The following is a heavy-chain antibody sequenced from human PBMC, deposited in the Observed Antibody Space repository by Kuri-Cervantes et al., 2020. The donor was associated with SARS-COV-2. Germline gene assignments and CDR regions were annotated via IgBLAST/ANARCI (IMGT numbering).Heavy chain of an antibody. CDR1: GYSFTGYY. D-gene: IGHD1-26*01. CDR3: ARPMYSGSYYGGWGTFDY. Sequence: ASAKVSCKASGYSFTGYYMHWVRQAPGQGLEWMGWINPNSGGTNYAQKFQGRVTMTRDTSISTAYMELSRLRSDDTAVYYCARPMYSGSYYGGWGTFDYWGQGTLVTVSS. J-gene: IGHJ4*02. CDR2: INPNSGGT. V-gene: IGHV1-2*02.